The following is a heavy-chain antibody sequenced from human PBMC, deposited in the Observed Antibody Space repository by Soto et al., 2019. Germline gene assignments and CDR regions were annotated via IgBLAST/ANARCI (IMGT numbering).Heavy chain of an antibody. CDR3: AKDQYLSTVY. J-gene: IGHJ1*01. D-gene: IGHD4-4*01. CDR1: GFTFSSYA. Sequence: PGGALRLSCAASGFTFSSYAMSWVGQAPGKGLEWVSAISGSGGSTYYAESVQGRFTISRDNSKNTLYLQMNSLRPDDTAVYYCAKDQYLSTVYWGQGTLVTVSS. V-gene: IGHV3-23*01. CDR2: ISGSGGST.